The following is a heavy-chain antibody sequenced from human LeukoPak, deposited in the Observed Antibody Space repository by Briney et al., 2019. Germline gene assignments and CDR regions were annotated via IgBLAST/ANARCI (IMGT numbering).Heavy chain of an antibody. CDR1: GGAISSPNHD. V-gene: IGHV4-39*01. CDR3: ARSLGANTWVGNWFDP. D-gene: IGHD3-10*01. Sequence: PSEILSLTCSVSGGAISSPNHDWAWIRQPPGQGLEWVGSIYYSRINYYNFALKSRVTLSVDTSQNQFSLKLSSVPAADTAIYFCARSLGANTWVGNWFDPWGQGTLVTVSP. J-gene: IGHJ5*02. CDR2: IYYSRIN.